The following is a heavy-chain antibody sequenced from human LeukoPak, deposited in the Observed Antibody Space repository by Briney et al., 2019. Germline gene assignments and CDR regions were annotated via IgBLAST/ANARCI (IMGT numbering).Heavy chain of an antibody. CDR3: ARVRYMDV. V-gene: IGHV3-7*01. Sequence: PGGSLRLSCAVSGFTFSSYWISWVRQAPGKGLEWVANIKEDGSEKNYVDSVKGRFTISRDNAKNSLYLQMNSLRAEDTAVYYCARVRYMDVWGKGTTVTVSS. J-gene: IGHJ6*03. CDR1: GFTFSSYW. CDR2: IKEDGSEK.